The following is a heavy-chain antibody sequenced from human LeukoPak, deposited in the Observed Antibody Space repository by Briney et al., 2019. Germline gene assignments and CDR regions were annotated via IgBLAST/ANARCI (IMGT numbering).Heavy chain of an antibody. V-gene: IGHV3-48*03. CDR3: AAVGRAGHPGY. Sequence: GGSLRLSCEASGFRFSYYEMSWVRQAPGKGLEWLSYINSGGSGIHYAGSVNGRFTISRDNAKNSLYLQMNSLRVEDTAVYYCAAVGRAGHPGYWGQGTLVSVSS. CDR2: INSGGSGI. D-gene: IGHD2-2*01. CDR1: GFRFSYYE. J-gene: IGHJ4*02.